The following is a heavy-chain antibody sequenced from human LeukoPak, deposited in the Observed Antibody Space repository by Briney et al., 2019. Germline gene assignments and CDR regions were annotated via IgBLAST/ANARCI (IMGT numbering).Heavy chain of an antibody. CDR3: AREVVEIVVVPAAKEFEDDQNYYYYYGMDV. CDR1: GYTFTGYY. CDR2: INPNSGGT. Sequence: RASVKVSCKASGYTFTGYYMHWVRQAPGQGLEWMGWINPNSGGTNYAQKFQGRVTMTRDTSISTAYMELSRLRSDDTAVYYCAREVVEIVVVPAAKEFEDDQNYYYYYGMDVWGQGTTVTVSS. D-gene: IGHD2-2*01. V-gene: IGHV1-2*02. J-gene: IGHJ6*02.